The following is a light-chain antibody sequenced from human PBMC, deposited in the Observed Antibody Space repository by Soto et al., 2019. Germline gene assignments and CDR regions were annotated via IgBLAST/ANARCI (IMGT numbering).Light chain of an antibody. Sequence: DIGLTQSPRTLSLSPGERATLSCRAGQSFHSIYLAWYQQKPGQAPRLLIYGASTRATGIPARFSGSGSGTELTLTISSLQSEDFAVYFCQQYNNWPPIPFGQGTRLEIK. CDR1: QSFHSIY. V-gene: IGKV3-15*01. J-gene: IGKJ5*01. CDR2: GAS. CDR3: QQYNNWPPIP.